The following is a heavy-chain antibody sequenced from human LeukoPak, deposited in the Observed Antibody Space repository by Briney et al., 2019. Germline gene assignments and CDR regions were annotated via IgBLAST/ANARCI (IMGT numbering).Heavy chain of an antibody. V-gene: IGHV1-2*02. CDR3: ARGRRGKRWFDP. CDR1: GYTFTGYF. J-gene: IGHJ5*02. Sequence: ASVKVSCKASGYTFTGYFMHWVRQAPGQGLEWMGWINPNSDDTNYAQNFQGRVTMTSDTSISTVYMELSSLRSEDTAVYYCARGRRGKRWFDPWGQGTLVTVSS. CDR2: INPNSDDT. D-gene: IGHD1-26*01.